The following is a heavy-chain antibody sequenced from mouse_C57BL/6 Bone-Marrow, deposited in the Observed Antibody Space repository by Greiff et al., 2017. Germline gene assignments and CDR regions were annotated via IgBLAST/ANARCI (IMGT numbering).Heavy chain of an antibody. CDR3: ARSIYYGSSPWWYFDV. CDR2: ISYSGST. V-gene: IGHV3-8*01. CDR1: GYSITSDY. Sequence: EVQLQQSGPGLAKPSQTLSLTCSVTGYSITSDYWNWIRKFPGNKLEYMGYISYSGSTYYNPSLKSRISITRDTSKNQYYLQLNSVTTEDTATYYCARSIYYGSSPWWYFDVWGTGTTVTVSS. J-gene: IGHJ1*03. D-gene: IGHD1-1*01.